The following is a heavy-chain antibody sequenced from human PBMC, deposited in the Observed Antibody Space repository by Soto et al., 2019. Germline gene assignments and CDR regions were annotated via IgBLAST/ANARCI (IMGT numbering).Heavy chain of an antibody. CDR3: TTDYGDYVDAFDI. Sequence: PGGSLRLSCAASGFTFSNAWMSWVRQAPEKGLEWVGRIKSKTDGGTTDYAAPVKGRFTISGDDSKNTLYLQMNSLKTEDTAVYYCTTDYGDYVDAFDIWGQGTMVTVSS. CDR1: GFTFSNAW. J-gene: IGHJ3*02. CDR2: IKSKTDGGTT. D-gene: IGHD4-17*01. V-gene: IGHV3-15*01.